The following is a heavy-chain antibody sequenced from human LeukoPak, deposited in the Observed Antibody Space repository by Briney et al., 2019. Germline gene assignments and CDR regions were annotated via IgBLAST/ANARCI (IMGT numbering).Heavy chain of an antibody. J-gene: IGHJ4*02. D-gene: IGHD1-1*01. CDR2: ISSSSSTI. Sequence: PGGSLRLSCAASGFTFSSYSMNWVRQAPGKGLEWVSYISSSSSTIYYADSVKGRFTISRDSAKNSLYLQMNSLRAEDTAVYYCARDLTSTGTKVSGGYHHSFDYWGQGTLVTVSS. V-gene: IGHV3-48*01. CDR1: GFTFSSYS. CDR3: ARDLTSTGTKVSGGYHHSFDY.